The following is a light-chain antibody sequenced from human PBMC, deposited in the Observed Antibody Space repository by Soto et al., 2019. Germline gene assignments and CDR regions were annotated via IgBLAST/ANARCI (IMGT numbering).Light chain of an antibody. Sequence: DIQMTQSPSTLSASVGDRVTITCRPSQNVSTWLAWYQQTSGNAPXXLIYDVSNLESGVPSRLSGSGSGTEFSLTIRGLQPDDSATYYCQQYDSYRTFGQGTKVDIK. V-gene: IGKV1-5*01. CDR2: DVS. J-gene: IGKJ1*01. CDR1: QNVSTW. CDR3: QQYDSYRT.